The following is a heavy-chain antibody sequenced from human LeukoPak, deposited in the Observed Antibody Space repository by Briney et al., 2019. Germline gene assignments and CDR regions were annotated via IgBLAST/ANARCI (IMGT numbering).Heavy chain of an antibody. J-gene: IGHJ4*02. CDR2: INHSGST. D-gene: IGHD6-19*01. V-gene: IGHV4-34*01. Sequence: SETLSLTCAVYGGSFSGYYWSWIRQPPGKGLEWIGEINHSGSTNYNPSLKSRVTISVDTSKNQFSLKLSSVTAADTAVYYCATGGSSGWYRDWGQGTLVTVSS. CDR3: ATGGSSGWYRD. CDR1: GGSFSGYY.